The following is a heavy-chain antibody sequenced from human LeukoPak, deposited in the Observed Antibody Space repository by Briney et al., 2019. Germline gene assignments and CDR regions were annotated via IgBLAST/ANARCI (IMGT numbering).Heavy chain of an antibody. CDR2: ISGSGGST. J-gene: IGHJ4*02. V-gene: IGHV3-23*01. CDR1: GFTFSSYA. CDR3: AKDRVGYSSYPHFFDY. Sequence: PGGSLRLSCAASGFTFSSYAMSWVRQAPGKGLEWVSAISGSGGSTYYADSVKGRFTISRDNSKNTLYLQMNSLRAEDTAVYYCAKDRVGYSSYPHFFDYWGQGTLVTVSS. D-gene: IGHD5-24*01.